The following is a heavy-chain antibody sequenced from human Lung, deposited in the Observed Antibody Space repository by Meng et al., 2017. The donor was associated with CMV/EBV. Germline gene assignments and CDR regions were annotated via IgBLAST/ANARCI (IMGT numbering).Heavy chain of an antibody. CDR1: GFSFSTYA. CDR3: ARGSKIYFGSEWYGPFGRHFYGLGV. D-gene: IGHD3-3*01. CDR2: ISFDGTNK. J-gene: IGHJ6*02. Sequence: SCVASGFSFSTYAVHWVRQAPDKGLEWVAVISFDGTNKYYGDSVKGRFTVSRDNSQNTLYLQMNSLRTEDTAMYYCARGSKIYFGSEWYGPFGRHFYGLGVWXQGTTVTVSS. V-gene: IGHV3-30*01.